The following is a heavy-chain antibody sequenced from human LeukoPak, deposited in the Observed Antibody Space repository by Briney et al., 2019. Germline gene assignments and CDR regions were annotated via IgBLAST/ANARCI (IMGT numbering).Heavy chain of an antibody. D-gene: IGHD3-22*01. CDR2: ISWNSGSI. V-gene: IGHV3-9*01. J-gene: IGHJ4*02. CDR3: AKDISSSGYYYHFDY. Sequence: ISWNSGSIGYADSVKGRFTISRDNAKNSLYLQMNSLRAEDTALYYCAKDISSSGYYYHFDYWGQGTLVTVSS.